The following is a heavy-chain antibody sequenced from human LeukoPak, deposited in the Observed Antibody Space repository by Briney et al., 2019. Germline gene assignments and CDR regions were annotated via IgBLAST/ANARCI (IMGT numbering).Heavy chain of an antibody. V-gene: IGHV6-1*01. CDR1: GDSVSSNSAA. CDR2: TYYRSKWYN. J-gene: IGHJ3*02. Sequence: SQTLSLTCAISGDSVSSNSAAWNWIRQSPSRGLEWLGRTYYRSKWYNDYAVSVKSRITIDPDTSKNQFSLQLNSVTPEDTAVYYCATPSHYSLWDAFDIWGQGTMVTVSS. CDR3: ATPSHYSLWDAFDI. D-gene: IGHD2-21*01.